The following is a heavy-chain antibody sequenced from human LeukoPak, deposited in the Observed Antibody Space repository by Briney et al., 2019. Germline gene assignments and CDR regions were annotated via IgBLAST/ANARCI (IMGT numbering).Heavy chain of an antibody. Sequence: GGSLRLSCTASGLTFIGYTMNWVRQAPGGGLEWVSSVTSGSVYIYYADSVKGRFTISRDSATNSLYLQMNSLRVEDTGVYYCAKEGDAIAAAGMCGFDLWGQGTMVTVSS. CDR2: VTSGSVYI. J-gene: IGHJ3*01. V-gene: IGHV3-21*01. CDR1: GLTFIGYT. D-gene: IGHD6-13*01. CDR3: AKEGDAIAAAGMCGFDL.